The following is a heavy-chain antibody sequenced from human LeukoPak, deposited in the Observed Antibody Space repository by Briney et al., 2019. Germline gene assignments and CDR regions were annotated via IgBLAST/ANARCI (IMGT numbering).Heavy chain of an antibody. CDR2: ISGDGGST. CDR3: VKDIKPTREVVVLIRATLLYYYYGLDV. CDR1: GFTFDDYA. J-gene: IGHJ6*02. D-gene: IGHD3-16*01. Sequence: GGSLRLSCAASGFTFDDYAMHWVRQAPGKGLEWVSLISGDGGSTYYADSVKGRFTISRGNSKNSLYLQMNSLRTEDTALYYCVKDIKPTREVVVLIRATLLYYYYGLDVWGQGTTVTVSS. V-gene: IGHV3-43*02.